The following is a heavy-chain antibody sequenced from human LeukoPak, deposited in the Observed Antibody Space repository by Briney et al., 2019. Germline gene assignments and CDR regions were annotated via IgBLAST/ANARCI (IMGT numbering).Heavy chain of an antibody. CDR1: GGSISSGGYY. V-gene: IGHV4-31*03. CDR3: ASSLRYFDWLPLD. CDR2: IYYSGST. D-gene: IGHD3-9*01. Sequence: SETLSLTCIVSGGSISSGGYYWSWIRQHPGKGLEWIGYIYYSGSTYYNPSLKSRVTISVDTSKNQFSLKLSSVTAADTAVYYCASSLRYFDWLPLDWGQGTLVTVSS. J-gene: IGHJ4*02.